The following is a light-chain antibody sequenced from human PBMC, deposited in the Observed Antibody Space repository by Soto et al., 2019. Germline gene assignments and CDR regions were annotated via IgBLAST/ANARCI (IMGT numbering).Light chain of an antibody. V-gene: IGLV2-14*01. J-gene: IGLJ2*01. CDR1: SSDVGGYDY. Sequence: QSALPQPASVSGSRGQSITISCTGSSSDVGGYDYVSWYQQHPGKAPKLIIYYVTNRPSGVSDRFSGSKSGNTASLTISGLQAEDEADYFCSSFTTSSTLVFGGGTKLTVL. CDR2: YVT. CDR3: SSFTTSSTLV.